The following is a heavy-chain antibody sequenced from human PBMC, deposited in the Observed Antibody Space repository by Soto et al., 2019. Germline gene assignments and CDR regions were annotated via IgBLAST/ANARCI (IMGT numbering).Heavy chain of an antibody. D-gene: IGHD6-13*01. J-gene: IGHJ3*02. CDR3: ARVVHVGQQLDGFDI. V-gene: IGHV3-21*01. CDR2: ISSSSSYI. CDR1: GFTFSSYS. Sequence: EVQLVESGGGLVKPGGSLRLSCAASGFTFSSYSMNWVRQAPGKGLEWVSSISSSSSYIYYADSVKGRFTISRDNAKNSLYLQMNSLRAEDTAVYYCARVVHVGQQLDGFDIWGQGTMVTVSS.